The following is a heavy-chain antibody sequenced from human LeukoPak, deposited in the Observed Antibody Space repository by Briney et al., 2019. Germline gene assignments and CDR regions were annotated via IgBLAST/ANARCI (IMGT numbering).Heavy chain of an antibody. CDR3: VRDGPAFLDFDY. J-gene: IGHJ4*02. CDR1: GFSFNGDW. V-gene: IGHV3-7*01. CDR2: IKTDGSQK. Sequence: GGSLRLSCVASGFSFNGDWMNWVRQAPGKGLEWVAYIKTDGSQKFDVDSVKGRFTISRDNAEKSLFLQMNSLRAEDTAVYYCVRDGPAFLDFDYWGQGTLLTVSS. D-gene: IGHD2-2*01.